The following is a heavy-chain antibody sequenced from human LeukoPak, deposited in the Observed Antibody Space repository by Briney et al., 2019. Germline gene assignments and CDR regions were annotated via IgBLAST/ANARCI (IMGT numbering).Heavy chain of an antibody. D-gene: IGHD3-22*01. V-gene: IGHV3-7*01. CDR2: IKQDGSEK. CDR1: GFTFSSYW. Sequence: GGSLRLSCAASGFTFSSYWMSWVRQAPGKGLEWVANIKQDGSEKYYVDSVKGRFTISRDNAKNSLYLQMNSLRAEDTAVCYCARELYYYDSSGYPFDGFDIWGQGTMVTVSS. J-gene: IGHJ3*02. CDR3: ARELYYYDSSGYPFDGFDI.